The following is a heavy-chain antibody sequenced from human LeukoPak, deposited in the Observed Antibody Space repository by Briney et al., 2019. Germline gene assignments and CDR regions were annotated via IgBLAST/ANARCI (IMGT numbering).Heavy chain of an antibody. CDR3: ARDDNDSPLFDP. CDR1: GFTFSSYW. V-gene: IGHV3-74*01. Sequence: GGSLRLSCAASGFTFSSYWMHWVRQAPGKGLVWVSRINSDGSSTSYADSVKGRFTISRDNAKNTLYLQMNSLRAEDTAVYYRARDDNDSPLFDPWGQGTLVTVSS. J-gene: IGHJ5*02. D-gene: IGHD3-22*01. CDR2: INSDGSST.